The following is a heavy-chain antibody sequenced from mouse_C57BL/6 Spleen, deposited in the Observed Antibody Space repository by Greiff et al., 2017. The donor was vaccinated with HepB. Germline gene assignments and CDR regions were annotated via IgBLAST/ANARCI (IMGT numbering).Heavy chain of an antibody. CDR2: ISYDGSN. CDR3: ARDLTTVVAFDY. J-gene: IGHJ2*01. V-gene: IGHV3-6*01. Sequence: EVQLQQSGPGLVKPSQSLSLTCSVPGYSITSGYYWNWIRQFPGNKLEWMGYISYDGSNNYNPSLKNRISITRDTSKNQFFLKLNSVTTEDTATYYCARDLTTVVAFDYWGQGTTLTVSS. CDR1: GYSITSGYY. D-gene: IGHD1-1*01.